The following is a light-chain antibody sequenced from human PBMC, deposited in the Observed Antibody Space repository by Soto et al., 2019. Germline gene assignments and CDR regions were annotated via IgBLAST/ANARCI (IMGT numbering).Light chain of an antibody. CDR2: WAS. CDR1: ESVFYSSSNKNY. Sequence: IVMTQSPDSLAVSLGERATINCKSSESVFYSSSNKNYLAWFQQHPGQPPKLLISWASSRESGVPDRFSGSGSETDFTLTISGLQAQDVVMYFCHQYRSIPYSFGQGTKLEIK. CDR3: HQYRSIPYS. J-gene: IGKJ2*03. V-gene: IGKV4-1*01.